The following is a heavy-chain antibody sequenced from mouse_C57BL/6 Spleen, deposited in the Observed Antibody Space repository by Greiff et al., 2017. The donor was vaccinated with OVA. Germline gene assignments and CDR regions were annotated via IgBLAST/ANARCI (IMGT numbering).Heavy chain of an antibody. J-gene: IGHJ2*01. CDR2: IHPNSGGT. Sequence: LQQPGAELVKPGASVKLSCKASGYTFTSYWMHWVKQRPGQGLEWIGVIHPNSGGTNYNEKFKGKATLTVDKSSSTAYMQLSSLTSEDSAVYYCAREDYGNPFASWGQGTTLTVSS. CDR3: AREDYGNPFAS. D-gene: IGHD2-1*01. V-gene: IGHV1-64*01. CDR1: GYTFTSYW.